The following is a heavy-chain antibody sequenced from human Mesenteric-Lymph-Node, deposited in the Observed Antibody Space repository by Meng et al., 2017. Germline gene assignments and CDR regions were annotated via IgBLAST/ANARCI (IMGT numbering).Heavy chain of an antibody. CDR2: IKEDASEK. Sequence: GGSLRLSCAASGFTFSSHWMTWVRQAPGKGLEWVANIKEDASEKHYVGSVQGRFTISRDNAKNSLYLQMNNLRVEDTAVYYCARGIAPDYWGQGTLVTVSS. CDR3: ARGIAPDY. J-gene: IGHJ4*02. V-gene: IGHV3-7*04. CDR1: GFTFSSHW. D-gene: IGHD6-13*01.